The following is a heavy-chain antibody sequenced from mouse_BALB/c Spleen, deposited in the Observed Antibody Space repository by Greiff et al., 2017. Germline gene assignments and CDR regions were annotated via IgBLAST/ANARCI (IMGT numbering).Heavy chain of an antibody. CDR1: GYTFTDYN. D-gene: IGHD2-14*01. V-gene: IGHV1S29*02. Sequence: VQLQQSGPELVKPGASVKISCKASGYTFTDYNMHWVKQSHGKSLEWIGYIYPYNGGTGYNQKFKSKATLTVDNSSSTAYMELRSLTSEDSAVYYCARDRYDRGVWYFDVWGAGTTVTVSS. CDR3: ARDRYDRGVWYFDV. J-gene: IGHJ1*01. CDR2: IYPYNGGT.